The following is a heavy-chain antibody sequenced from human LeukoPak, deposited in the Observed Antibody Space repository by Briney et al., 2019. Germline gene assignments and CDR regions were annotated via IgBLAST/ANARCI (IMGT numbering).Heavy chain of an antibody. J-gene: IGHJ4*02. CDR3: VRGTGY. V-gene: IGHV3-64D*06. CDR2: ISSNGDNT. Sequence: GGSLRLSCSVSGFTFSTDVMHWVRQAPGKGLEYVSAISSNGDNTYYADSVKGRFTISRDNSKNTLYLQMSSLRADDTAVCYCVRGTGYWGQGTLVTVSS. CDR1: GFTFSTDV.